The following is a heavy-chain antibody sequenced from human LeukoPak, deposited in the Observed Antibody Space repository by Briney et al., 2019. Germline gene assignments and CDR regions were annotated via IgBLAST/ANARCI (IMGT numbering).Heavy chain of an antibody. J-gene: IGHJ6*03. CDR3: ARGAYGSGSYYPPSYYYYYMDV. D-gene: IGHD3-10*01. CDR2: IKQDGSEK. CDR1: GFTFSSYW. V-gene: IGHV3-7*01. Sequence: GGSLRLSCAASGFTFSSYWMSWVRQAPGKGLEWVANIKQDGSEKYYVDSVKGRFTISRDNAKNSLYLQMNSLRAEDTAVYYCARGAYGSGSYYPPSYYYYYMDVWGKGTTVTVSS.